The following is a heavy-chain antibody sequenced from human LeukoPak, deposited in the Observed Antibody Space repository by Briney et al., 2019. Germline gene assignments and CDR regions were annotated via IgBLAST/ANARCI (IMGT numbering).Heavy chain of an antibody. V-gene: IGHV4-61*02. Sequence: PSETLSLTCTVSGGSISSGSYYWSWIRQPAGKGLEWIGRIYTSGSTNYNPSLKSRVTTSVDTSKNQFSLKLSSVTAADTAVYFCARGGSSSGPFDFWGQGTLVTVSS. J-gene: IGHJ4*02. CDR1: GGSISSGSYY. CDR2: IYTSGST. D-gene: IGHD6-19*01. CDR3: ARGGSSSGPFDF.